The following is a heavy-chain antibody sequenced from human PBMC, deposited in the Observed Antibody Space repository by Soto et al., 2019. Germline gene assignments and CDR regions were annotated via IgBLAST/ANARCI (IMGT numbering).Heavy chain of an antibody. D-gene: IGHD3-3*01. J-gene: IGHJ4*02. CDR2: IKQDGSEK. Sequence: GGSLRLSCAASGFTFSSYWMSWVRQAPGKGLEWVANIKQDGSEKYYVDSVKGRFTISRDNAKNTLYLQMNSLRAEDTAVYYCAKDPDYDFWSGYSDYWGQGTLVTVSS. V-gene: IGHV3-7*03. CDR1: GFTFSSYW. CDR3: AKDPDYDFWSGYSDY.